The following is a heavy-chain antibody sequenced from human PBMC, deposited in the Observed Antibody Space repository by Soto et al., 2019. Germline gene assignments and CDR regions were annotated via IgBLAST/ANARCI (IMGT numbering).Heavy chain of an antibody. Sequence: SETLSLTCTVSGGSISSGDYYWSWIRQPPGKGLEWIGYIYYSGSTYYNPSLKSRVTISVDTSKNQFSPKLSSVTAADTAVYYCARVGQWELPYYYYYGMDVWGQGTTVTVS. J-gene: IGHJ6*02. D-gene: IGHD1-26*01. CDR1: GGSISSGDYY. V-gene: IGHV4-30-4*01. CDR3: ARVGQWELPYYYYYGMDV. CDR2: IYYSGST.